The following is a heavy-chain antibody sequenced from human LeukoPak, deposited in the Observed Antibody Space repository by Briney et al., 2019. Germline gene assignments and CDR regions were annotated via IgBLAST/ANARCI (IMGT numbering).Heavy chain of an antibody. Sequence: SETLSLTCAVSGYSISSGYYWGWIRQPPGKGLEWIGSIYHSGSTYYNPSLKSRVTISVDTSKNQFSLKLSSVTAADTAVYYCARLSGSYVDYWGQGTLVTVSS. CDR1: GYSISSGYY. CDR2: IYHSGST. CDR3: ARLSGSYVDY. D-gene: IGHD1-26*01. J-gene: IGHJ4*02. V-gene: IGHV4-38-2*01.